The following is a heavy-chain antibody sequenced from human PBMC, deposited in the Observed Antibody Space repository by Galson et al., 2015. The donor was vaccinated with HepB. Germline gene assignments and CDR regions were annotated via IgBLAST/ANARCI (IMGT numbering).Heavy chain of an antibody. V-gene: IGHV1-8*01. Sequence: SVKVSCKASGYTFTSYDINWVRQATGQGLEWMGWMNPNSGNTGYAQKFQGRVTMTRNTSISTAYMELSSLRSEDTAVYYCASVYSESFGEAFDIWGQGTMVTVSS. D-gene: IGHD1-26*01. CDR2: MNPNSGNT. J-gene: IGHJ3*02. CDR3: ASVYSESFGEAFDI. CDR1: GYTFTSYD.